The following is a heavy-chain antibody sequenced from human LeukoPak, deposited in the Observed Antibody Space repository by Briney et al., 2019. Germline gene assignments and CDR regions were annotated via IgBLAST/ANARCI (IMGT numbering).Heavy chain of an antibody. D-gene: IGHD5-12*01. J-gene: IGHJ4*02. CDR3: ASHVDIVATNPNYYFDY. CDR1: GYTFTGYY. CDR2: INPNSGGT. V-gene: IGHV1-2*02. Sequence: ASVKVSCKASGYTFTGYYMHWVRQAPGQGLEWMGWINPNSGGTNYAQKFQGRVTMTRDTSITTAHMELSRLRSDDTAVYYCASHVDIVATNPNYYFDYWGQGTLVTVSS.